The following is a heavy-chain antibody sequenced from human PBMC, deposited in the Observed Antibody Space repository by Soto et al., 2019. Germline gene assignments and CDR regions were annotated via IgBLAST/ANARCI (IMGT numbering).Heavy chain of an antibody. V-gene: IGHV3-48*01. CDR2: ISSSSSTI. CDR3: ARVLLWFGEPRPGTKGTKKEYYMAV. CDR1: GFTFSSYS. D-gene: IGHD3-10*01. J-gene: IGHJ6*03. Sequence: GGSLRLSCAASGFTFSSYSMNWVRQAPGKGLEWVSYISSSSSTIYYADSVKGRFTISRDNAKNSLYLQMNSLRAEDTAVYYCARVLLWFGEPRPGTKGTKKEYYMAVWGKGTTVTVSS.